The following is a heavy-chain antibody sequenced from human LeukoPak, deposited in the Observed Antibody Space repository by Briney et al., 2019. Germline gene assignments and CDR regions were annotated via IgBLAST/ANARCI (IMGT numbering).Heavy chain of an antibody. CDR2: ISGSGART. CDR1: GFTFTSYG. D-gene: IGHD1-14*01. Sequence: GGTLRLSCAASGFTFTSYGKGCVRQPPREVLEWVSTISGSGARTYYAESVKGRFTISRDNSRDTLYLQMNSLRAEDTAVYYCAKDVRPKRPPPEGFDYWGQGALVTVSS. V-gene: IGHV3-23*01. J-gene: IGHJ4*02. CDR3: AKDVRPKRPPPEGFDY.